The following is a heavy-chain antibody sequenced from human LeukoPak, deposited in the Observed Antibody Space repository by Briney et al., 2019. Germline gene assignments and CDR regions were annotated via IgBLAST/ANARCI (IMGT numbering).Heavy chain of an antibody. D-gene: IGHD2-2*02. J-gene: IGHJ1*01. Sequence: GGSLRLSCAVSGFTFSDYYMSWIRQAPGKGLEWVSFISSSGTDIFYADSMKGRFTISRDNAKNSLYLQTNSLRAEDTAVYYCVRYCSSTSCYIGSGEYFQHWGQGTLVAVSS. CDR3: VRYCSSTSCYIGSGEYFQH. CDR1: GFTFSDYY. V-gene: IGHV3-11*01. CDR2: ISSSGTDI.